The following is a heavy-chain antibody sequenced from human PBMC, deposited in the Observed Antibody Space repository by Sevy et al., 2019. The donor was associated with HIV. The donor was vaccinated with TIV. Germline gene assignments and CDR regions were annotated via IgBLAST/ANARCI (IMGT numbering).Heavy chain of an antibody. CDR3: ARVIQYTIFGVVIPNDAFDI. V-gene: IGHV3-33*01. J-gene: IGHJ3*02. Sequence: GESLKISCAASGFTFSSYGMHWVRQAPGKGLEWVAVIWYDGSNKYYADSVEGRFTISRDNSKNTLYLQMNSLRAEDTAVYYCARVIQYTIFGVVIPNDAFDIWGQGTMVTVSS. D-gene: IGHD3-3*01. CDR2: IWYDGSNK. CDR1: GFTFSSYG.